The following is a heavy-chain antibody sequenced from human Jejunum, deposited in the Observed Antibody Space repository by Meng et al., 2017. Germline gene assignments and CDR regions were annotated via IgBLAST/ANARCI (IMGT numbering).Heavy chain of an antibody. D-gene: IGHD3-10*01. CDR2: INPHSGNT. V-gene: IGHV1-8*02. Sequence: QSGAGVEKPGASVTVSRKSSGSTFTSYDINWVRQATGQGLGWMGWINPHSGNTGDAQKFQGSVTITRNTSMNTVYMELISLRSEDTAIYYCVRNTVRPSTRCFDPWGQGTLVTVSS. J-gene: IGHJ5*02. CDR1: GSTFTSYD. CDR3: VRNTVRPSTRCFDP.